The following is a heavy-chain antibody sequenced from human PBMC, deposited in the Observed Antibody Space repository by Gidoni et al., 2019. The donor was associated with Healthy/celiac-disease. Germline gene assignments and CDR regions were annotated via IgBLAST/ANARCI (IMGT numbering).Heavy chain of an antibody. J-gene: IGHJ4*02. CDR1: GLTFSSDS. Sequence: EVQLVESGGGLVQPGGSLRLSCAAPGLTFSSDSINWVRQAPGKGLVWVSYISSSSSTIYYADSVKGRFTISRDNAKNSLYLQMNSLRDEDTAVYYCARDQVGIVVVTGGIDYWGQGTLVTVSS. D-gene: IGHD2-21*02. CDR3: ARDQVGIVVVTGGIDY. V-gene: IGHV3-48*02. CDR2: ISSSSSTI.